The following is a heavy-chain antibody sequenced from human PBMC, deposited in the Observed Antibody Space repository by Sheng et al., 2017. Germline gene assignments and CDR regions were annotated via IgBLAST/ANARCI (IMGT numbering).Heavy chain of an antibody. D-gene: IGHD1-7*01. CDR2: IIPIFGTA. J-gene: IGHJ6*03. V-gene: IGHV1-69*13. CDR3: ARRPQRVITGTGYYYYYMDV. Sequence: QVQLVQSGAEVKKPGSSVKVSCKASGGTFSSYAISWVRQAPGQGLEWMGGIIPIFGTANYAQKFQGRVTITADESTSTAYMELSSLRSEDTAVYYCARRPQRVITGTGYYYYYMDVWGQGTTVTVSS. CDR1: GGTFSSYA.